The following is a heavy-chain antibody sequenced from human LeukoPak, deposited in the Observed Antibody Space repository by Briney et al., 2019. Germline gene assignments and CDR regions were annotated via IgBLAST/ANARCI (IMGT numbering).Heavy chain of an antibody. J-gene: IGHJ6*02. CDR2: ISSNGGST. D-gene: IGHD3-3*01. CDR3: ASVFGLDFWSGYYMGNGMDV. CDR1: GFTFSSYA. Sequence: PGGALRLSCAASGFTFSSYAMHWVRQAPGKGLEYVSAISSNGGSTYYANSVKGRFTISRDNSKNTLYLQMGSLRAEDMAVYYCASVFGLDFWSGYYMGNGMDVWGQGTTVTVSS. V-gene: IGHV3-64*01.